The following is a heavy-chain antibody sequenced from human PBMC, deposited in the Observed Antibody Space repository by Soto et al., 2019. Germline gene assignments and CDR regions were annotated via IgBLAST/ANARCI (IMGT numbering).Heavy chain of an antibody. J-gene: IGHJ5*02. Sequence: SETLSLTCTVSGGSISSSSYYWGWIRQPPGKGLEWIGSIYYSGSTYYNPSLKSRVTISVDTSKNQFPLKLSSVTAADTAVYYCARPTLHGRWFDPSGQGTLVTVSS. CDR3: ARPTLHGRWFDP. V-gene: IGHV4-39*01. CDR2: IYYSGST. CDR1: GGSISSSSYY.